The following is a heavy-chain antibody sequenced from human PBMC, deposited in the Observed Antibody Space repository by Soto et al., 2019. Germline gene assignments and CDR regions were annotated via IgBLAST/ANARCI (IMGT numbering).Heavy chain of an antibody. V-gene: IGHV3-48*02. Sequence: PGGCLRLSRAASGFTFRSYSLNLVRPAPGKGLEWVSYISSSSSSIYYADSVKGRFTISRDNAKNSLYLQMNSLRDEDTAVYYCARGLGGGRNAFDIWGQGTMVTVSS. D-gene: IGHD2-15*01. J-gene: IGHJ3*02. CDR1: GFTFRSYS. CDR2: ISSSSSSI. CDR3: ARGLGGGRNAFDI.